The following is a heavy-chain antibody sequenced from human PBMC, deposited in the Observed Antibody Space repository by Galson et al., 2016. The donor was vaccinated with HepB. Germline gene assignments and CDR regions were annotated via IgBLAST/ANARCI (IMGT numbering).Heavy chain of an antibody. J-gene: IGHJ6*02. Sequence: SLRLSCAVPGFTFSTYWMSRVRQAPGKGLEWVANINQDGREKYYVDSVKGRFTISRDNAENSLFLRMNSLRVEDTAVYHCATHMGRYDYWSGYKSHYYYGLDVWGQGTTVTVSS. CDR3: ATHMGRYDYWSGYKSHYYYGLDV. CDR2: INQDGREK. V-gene: IGHV3-7*01. CDR1: GFTFSTYW. D-gene: IGHD3-3*01.